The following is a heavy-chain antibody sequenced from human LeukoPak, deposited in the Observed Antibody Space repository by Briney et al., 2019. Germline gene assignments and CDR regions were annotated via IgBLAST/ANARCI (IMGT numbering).Heavy chain of an antibody. V-gene: IGHV6-1*01. J-gene: IGHJ5*02. CDR2: TYNSSRCYK. Sequence: SQTLSLTCVISGDSVSINSDSWTWSTQSPSRGLEGLGRTYNSSRCYKDYAVSGKSRITNTPDTTKNQFSLQLSSVTPEDTAWYCGARWLTTWGQGTLVTVSS. D-gene: IGHD3-9*01. CDR1: GDSVSINSDS. CDR3: ARWLTT.